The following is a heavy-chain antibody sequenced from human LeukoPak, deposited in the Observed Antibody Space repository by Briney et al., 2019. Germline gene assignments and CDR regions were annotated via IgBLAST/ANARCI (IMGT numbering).Heavy chain of an antibody. CDR3: ARARYYGSGPYAFDI. Sequence: ASVKVSCKASGYTFTSYYMHWVRQAPGQGLEWMGIISPSGGSTSYAQKFQGRVTMTRDTSTSTVYMELSSLRSEDTAVYYCARARYYGSGPYAFDIWGQGTMVTVSS. J-gene: IGHJ3*02. CDR2: ISPSGGST. D-gene: IGHD3-10*01. CDR1: GYTFTSYY. V-gene: IGHV1-46*01.